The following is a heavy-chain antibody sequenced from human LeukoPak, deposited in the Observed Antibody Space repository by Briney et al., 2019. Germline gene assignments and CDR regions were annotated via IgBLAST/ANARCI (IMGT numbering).Heavy chain of an antibody. Sequence: SVKVSCKACEGTFSSYAISWVRQDPGQGLEWMGGIIPIFGTANYAQKFQGRVTITADKSTSTAYMELSSLRPEDTAVYYCAREYYDSSGGFDPWGQGTLVTVSS. CDR3: AREYYDSSGGFDP. CDR1: EGTFSSYA. J-gene: IGHJ5*02. V-gene: IGHV1-69*06. D-gene: IGHD3-22*01. CDR2: IIPIFGTA.